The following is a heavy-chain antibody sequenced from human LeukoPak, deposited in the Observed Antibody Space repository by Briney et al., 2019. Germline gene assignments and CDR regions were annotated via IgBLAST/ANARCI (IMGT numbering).Heavy chain of an antibody. Sequence: GGSLRLSCAASGFTFSSYAMHWVRQAPGKGLEWVAVISYDGSNKYYADSVKGRFTISRDNSKNTLYLQMNSLRAEDTAVYYCARDRCDILTGCHFDYWGQGTLVTVSS. CDR2: ISYDGSNK. J-gene: IGHJ4*02. CDR1: GFTFSSYA. V-gene: IGHV3-30-3*01. D-gene: IGHD3-9*01. CDR3: ARDRCDILTGCHFDY.